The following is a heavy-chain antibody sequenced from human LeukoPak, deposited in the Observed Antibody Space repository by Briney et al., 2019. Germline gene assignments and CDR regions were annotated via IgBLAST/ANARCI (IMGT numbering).Heavy chain of an antibody. D-gene: IGHD3-3*01. CDR1: GFTFNTYA. V-gene: IGHV3-23*01. CDR3: AKAPVTIYYYYGMDV. CDR2: ISSGGGST. J-gene: IGHJ6*02. Sequence: PGGSLRLSCAASGFTFNTYAMTWVRQAPGKGLEWVSAISSGGGSTYYAESAKGRFTISRDNSKNMLYLQVNSLRAEDTAVYYCAKAPVTIYYYYGMDVWGQGTTVTVSS.